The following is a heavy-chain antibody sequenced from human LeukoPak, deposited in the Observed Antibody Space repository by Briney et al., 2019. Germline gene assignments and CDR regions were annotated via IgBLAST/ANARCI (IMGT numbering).Heavy chain of an antibody. CDR1: GFTFSSYA. V-gene: IGHV3-23*01. Sequence: GGSLRLSCAASGFTFSSYAMSWVRQAPGKGVEWVSAISGSGDSTYYADSVKGRFSISRDNSKNTLYLQLNSLRVDDTAVYYCAKHTYSSGWTQVPSDCWGQGTLVTVSS. CDR2: ISGSGDST. CDR3: AKHTYSSGWTQVPSDC. D-gene: IGHD6-19*01. J-gene: IGHJ4*02.